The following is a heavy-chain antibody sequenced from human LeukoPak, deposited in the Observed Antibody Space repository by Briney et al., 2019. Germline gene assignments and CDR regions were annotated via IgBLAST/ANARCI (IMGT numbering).Heavy chain of an antibody. V-gene: IGHV3-30*03. Sequence: GGSLRLSCAASGFTFSSYGMHWVRQAPGKGLEWVAVISHDGSNKYYADSVKGRFTISRDNSKNTLYLQMNSLRAEDTAVYYCARDRWGTYYYDSSGYPDAFDIWGQGTMVTVSS. CDR3: ARDRWGTYYYDSSGYPDAFDI. J-gene: IGHJ3*02. CDR1: GFTFSSYG. CDR2: ISHDGSNK. D-gene: IGHD3-22*01.